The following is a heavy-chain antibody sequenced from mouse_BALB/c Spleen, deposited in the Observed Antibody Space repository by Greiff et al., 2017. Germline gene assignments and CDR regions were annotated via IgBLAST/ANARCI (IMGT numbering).Heavy chain of an antibody. CDR1: GYTFTSYW. V-gene: IGHV1S81*02. CDR3: ARPPLYGSSSYYFDY. CDR2: INPSNGRT. D-gene: IGHD1-1*01. Sequence: QVHVKQPGAELVKPGASVKLSCKASGYTFTSYWMHWVKQRPGHGLEWIGEINPSNGRTNYNEKFKSKATLTVDKSSSTAYMQLSSLTSEDSAVYYCARPPLYGSSSYYFDYWGQGTTLTVSS. J-gene: IGHJ2*01.